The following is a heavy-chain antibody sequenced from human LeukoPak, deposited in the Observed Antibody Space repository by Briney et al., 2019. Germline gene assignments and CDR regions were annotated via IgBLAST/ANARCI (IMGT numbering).Heavy chain of an antibody. CDR3: AKDQKRGYSYGYLFYYYYMDV. Sequence: TGRSLRLSCAASGFTFSSYAMHWVRQAPGKGLEWVAVISYDGSNKYYTNSVKGRFTISRDNSKNTLYLQMNSLRAEDTAVYYCAKDQKRGYSYGYLFYYYYMDVWGKGTTVTISS. D-gene: IGHD5-18*01. CDR2: ISYDGSNK. V-gene: IGHV3-30*04. J-gene: IGHJ6*03. CDR1: GFTFSSYA.